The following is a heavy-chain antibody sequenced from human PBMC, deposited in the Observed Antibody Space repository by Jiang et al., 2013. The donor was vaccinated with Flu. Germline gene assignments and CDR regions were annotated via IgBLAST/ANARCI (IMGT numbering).Heavy chain of an antibody. Sequence: GAEVKKPGSSVKVSCKASGGTFGSHVISWVRQAPGQGLEWMGGFIPIFGTANYAQKFKGRLTISADASSSTAYMELSSLKFEDTAVYYCARDSSSEAYPLLLYYFDLWGRGTLVTVSS. CDR3: ARDSSSEAYPLLLYYFDL. CDR1: GGTFGSHV. D-gene: IGHD1-26*01. CDR2: FIPIFGTA. V-gene: IGHV1-69*01. J-gene: IGHJ2*01.